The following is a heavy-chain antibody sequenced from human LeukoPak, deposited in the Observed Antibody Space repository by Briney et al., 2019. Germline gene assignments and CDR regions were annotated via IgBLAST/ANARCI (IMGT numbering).Heavy chain of an antibody. CDR1: GFTFSSYG. V-gene: IGHV3-33*01. D-gene: IGHD6-13*01. J-gene: IGHJ3*02. CDR2: IWYDGSNK. CDR3: ARGASSSSYAFDI. Sequence: GGSLRLSCAASGFTFSSYGMHWVRQAPGKGLEWVAVIWYDGSNKYYADSVKGRFTISRDNSKNTLYLQMNSLGAEDTAVYYCARGASSSSYAFDIWGQGTMVTVSS.